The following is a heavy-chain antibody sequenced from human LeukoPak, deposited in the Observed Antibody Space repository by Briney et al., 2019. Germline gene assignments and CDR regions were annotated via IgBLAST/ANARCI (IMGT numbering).Heavy chain of an antibody. D-gene: IGHD6-19*01. Sequence: GASVKVSCKASGYTFTSYGISWVRQAPGQGLEWMGWISAYNGNTNYAQKLRGRVTMTTDTSTSTAYMELRSLRSDDTAVYYCARDFAGSSGWYSYYYYGMDVWGQGTTVTVSS. CDR3: ARDFAGSSGWYSYYYYGMDV. J-gene: IGHJ6*02. CDR1: GYTFTSYG. CDR2: ISAYNGNT. V-gene: IGHV1-18*01.